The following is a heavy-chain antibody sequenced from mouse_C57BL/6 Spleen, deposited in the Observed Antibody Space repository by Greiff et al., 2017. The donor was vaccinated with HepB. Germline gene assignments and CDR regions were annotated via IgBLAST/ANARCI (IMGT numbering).Heavy chain of an antibody. Sequence: VQLQQSGAELVRPGSSVKLSCKASGYTFTSYWMHWVKQRPIQGLEWIGNIDPSDSETHYNQKFKDKATLTVDKSSSTAYMHLSSLTSEYSAVYYCARSGYDYDALFAYWGQGTLVTVSA. CDR3: ARSGYDYDALFAY. CDR2: IDPSDSET. D-gene: IGHD2-4*01. CDR1: GYTFTSYW. V-gene: IGHV1-52*01. J-gene: IGHJ3*01.